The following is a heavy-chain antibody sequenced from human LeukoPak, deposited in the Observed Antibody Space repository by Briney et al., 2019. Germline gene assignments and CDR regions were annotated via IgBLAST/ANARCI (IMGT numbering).Heavy chain of an antibody. J-gene: IGHJ4*02. CDR3: VRQQTPHGNFDY. D-gene: IGHD1-26*01. CDR1: GFTFSNHA. Sequence: GGSLRLSCATSGFTFSNHAMHWVRHATGKGLEWVSAIGTAGDTFYPGSVKGRFTISRENAKNSLSLQMNSVRAEDTAVYYCVRQQTPHGNFDYWGQGTLVTVSS. V-gene: IGHV3-13*01. CDR2: IGTAGDT.